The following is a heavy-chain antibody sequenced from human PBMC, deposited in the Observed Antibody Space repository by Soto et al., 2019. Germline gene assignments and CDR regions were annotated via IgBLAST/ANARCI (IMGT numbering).Heavy chain of an antibody. J-gene: IGHJ6*02. CDR1: GYTFLKYD. V-gene: IGHV1-18*01. D-gene: IGHD5-12*01. Sequence: QVQLVQSGAEVKRPGASVKVSCKASGYTFLKYDVAWVRRAPGQGLEWMGWISISKGKTYYQQSLQGRVTMTTDTATTTAYLEVRRLRRDDTAVSYCARKGYIGNFGVDVLGQWTPGTVS. CDR3: ARKGYIGNFGVDV. CDR2: ISISKGKT.